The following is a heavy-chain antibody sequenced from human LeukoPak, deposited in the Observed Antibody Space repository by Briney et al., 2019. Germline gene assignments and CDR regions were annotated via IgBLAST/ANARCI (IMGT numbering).Heavy chain of an antibody. CDR1: GGSFSGYY. Sequence: SETLSLTCAVYGGSFSGYYWSWIRQPPGKGLEWIGEINHSGSTNYNPSLKSRVTISVDTSKNQFSLKLSSVTAADTAVYYCARGRRQGASGWYFDLWGRGTLVTVSS. D-gene: IGHD6-25*01. CDR3: ARGRRQGASGWYFDL. CDR2: INHSGST. J-gene: IGHJ2*01. V-gene: IGHV4-34*01.